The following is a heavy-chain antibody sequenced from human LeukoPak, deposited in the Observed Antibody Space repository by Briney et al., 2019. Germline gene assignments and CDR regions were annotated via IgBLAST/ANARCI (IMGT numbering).Heavy chain of an antibody. CDR1: GFTFSNFR. CDR3: ARSAQGSGSHYMDV. V-gene: IGHV3-21*04. J-gene: IGHJ6*03. CDR2: ISFTSGHI. Sequence: GGSLRLSCAASGFTFSNFRMNWVRQAPGKGLECVSSISFTSGHIYYADSVKGRFTISRDNARNSLYLQMNSLRAEDTAVYYCARSAQGSGSHYMDVWGKGTTVTISS. D-gene: IGHD3-10*01.